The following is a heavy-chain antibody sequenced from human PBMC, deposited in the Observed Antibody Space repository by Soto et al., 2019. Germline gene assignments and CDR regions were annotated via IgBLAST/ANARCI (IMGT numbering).Heavy chain of an antibody. CDR1: GFPFSNSG. CDR2: IGPSGNT. J-gene: IGHJ6*02. CDR3: AKLLHNSYYNVMDV. V-gene: IGHV3-23*01. Sequence: EVQLLESGGDWVKLGGPLSLVCAASGFPFSNSGRGWFRRAPGQGLEWVSSIGPSGNTYYSDAVKGRFTISRDISKNTLFLQMDSLRAEDTATYYCAKLLHNSYYNVMDVWGQGTTVTVSS. D-gene: IGHD4-4*01.